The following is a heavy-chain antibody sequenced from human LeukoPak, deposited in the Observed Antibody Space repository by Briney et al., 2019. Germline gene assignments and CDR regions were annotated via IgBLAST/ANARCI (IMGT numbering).Heavy chain of an antibody. J-gene: IGHJ4*02. V-gene: IGHV4-34*01. CDR2: INHSGST. Sequence: SETLSLTCAVYGGSFSGYYWSWIRQPPGKGLEWIGEINHSGSTNYNPSLKGRVTISVDTSKNQFSLKLSSVTAADTAVYYCARDEYSSSSFPDYWGQGTLVTVSS. D-gene: IGHD6-6*01. CDR3: ARDEYSSSSFPDY. CDR1: GGSFSGYY.